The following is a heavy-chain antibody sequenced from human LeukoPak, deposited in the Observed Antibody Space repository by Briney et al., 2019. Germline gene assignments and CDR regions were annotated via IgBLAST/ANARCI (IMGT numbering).Heavy chain of an antibody. J-gene: IGHJ6*02. CDR1: GFTFTSSA. Sequence: SVKVSCKASGFTFTSSAMQWVRQARGQRLEWIGWIVVGSGNTNYAQKFQERVTITRDMSTSTAYMELSSMSSEDTAVYHCASGDDFFSMDIWGQGTTVTVSS. CDR3: ASGDDFFSMDI. CDR2: IVVGSGNT. D-gene: IGHD3-3*01. V-gene: IGHV1-58*02.